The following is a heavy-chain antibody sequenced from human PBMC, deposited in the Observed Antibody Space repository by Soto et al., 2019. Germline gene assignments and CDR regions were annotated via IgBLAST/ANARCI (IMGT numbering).Heavy chain of an antibody. CDR3: ARVRSSDWAYYFDY. D-gene: IGHD6-19*01. Sequence: SETLSLTCAVSGGSLSSGGYSWSWIRQPPGKGLEWIGYIYYSGSTNYNPSLKSRVTISVDTSKNLFSLKLNSVTAADTAVYYCARVRSSDWAYYFDYWGQGTLVTVSS. CDR2: IYYSGST. J-gene: IGHJ4*02. V-gene: IGHV4-61*08. CDR1: GGSLSSGGYS.